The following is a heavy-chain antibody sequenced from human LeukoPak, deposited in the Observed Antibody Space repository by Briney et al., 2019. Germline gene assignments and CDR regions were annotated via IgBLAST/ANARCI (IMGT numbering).Heavy chain of an antibody. CDR3: ARSSGYCSSTSCYGDNWFDP. CDR2: ISAYNGNT. D-gene: IGHD2-2*01. J-gene: IGHJ5*02. Sequence: GASGKLCCKASGYTFTSYGISWVREAPGQGLEWMGGISAYNGNTNNEQKHTGRGTMTTDTSTSTAYMELRSLKSDDTAVYYCARSSGYCSSTSCYGDNWFDPWGQGTLVTVSS. V-gene: IGHV1-18*01. CDR1: GYTFTSYG.